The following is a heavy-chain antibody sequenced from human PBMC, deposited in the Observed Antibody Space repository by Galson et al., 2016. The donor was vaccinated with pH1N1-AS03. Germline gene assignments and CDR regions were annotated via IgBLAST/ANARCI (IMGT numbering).Heavy chain of an antibody. V-gene: IGHV3-49*04. Sequence: SLRLSCAASGFSFGDCPMNWVRQAPGKGLEWVGFIRSKAYGGTTENAASVKGRFSISRDDSKNIAYLQMNSLKTEDTAMYYCASQNYYDSSRSFDFFDHWGQGTLVTVSS. CDR3: ASQNYYDSSRSFDFFDH. D-gene: IGHD3-22*01. CDR1: GFSFGDCP. J-gene: IGHJ4*02. CDR2: IRSKAYGGTT.